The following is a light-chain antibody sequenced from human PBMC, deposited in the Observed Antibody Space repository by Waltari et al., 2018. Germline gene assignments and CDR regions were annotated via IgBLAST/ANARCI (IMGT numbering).Light chain of an antibody. CDR2: DSS. J-gene: IGKJ1*01. V-gene: IGKV1-5*01. Sequence: DIQMTQSPSTLSASIGDRVTITCRASRFIIGRLAWYQQKPGKAPKLLIWDSSSLEYGVPSRFSGSGYGTEFTLTISSLQPDDSATYYCQQYHTYKMFGQGTKVEI. CDR1: RFIIGR. CDR3: QQYHTYKM.